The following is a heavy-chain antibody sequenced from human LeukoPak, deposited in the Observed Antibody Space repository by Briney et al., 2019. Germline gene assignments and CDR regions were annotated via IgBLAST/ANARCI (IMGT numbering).Heavy chain of an antibody. J-gene: IGHJ4*02. CDR2: ISYDGSNK. CDR3: AREEELAKTPYFDY. V-gene: IGHV3-30-3*01. CDR1: GFTFSSYW. D-gene: IGHD6-6*01. Sequence: GGSLRLSCAASGFTFSSYWMSWVRQAPGKGLEWVAVISYDGSNKYYADSVKGRFTISRDNSKNTLYLQMNSLRAEDTAVYYCAREEELAKTPYFDYWGQGTLVTVSS.